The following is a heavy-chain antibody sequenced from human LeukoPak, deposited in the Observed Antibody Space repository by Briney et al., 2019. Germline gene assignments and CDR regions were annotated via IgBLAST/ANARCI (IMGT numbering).Heavy chain of an antibody. CDR3: ARDRGYSYGYIDY. CDR2: INAGNGNT. Sequence: ASVKVSCKASGYTFTSYAMHWVRQAPGQRLEWMGWINAGNGNTKYSQKFQGRVTITRDTSASTAYMELSSLRSEDTAVYYCARDRGYSYGYIDYWGQGTLVTVSS. J-gene: IGHJ4*02. V-gene: IGHV1-3*01. D-gene: IGHD5-18*01. CDR1: GYTFTSYA.